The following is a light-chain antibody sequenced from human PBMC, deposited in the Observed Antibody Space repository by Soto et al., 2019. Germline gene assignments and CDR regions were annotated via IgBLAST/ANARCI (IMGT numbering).Light chain of an antibody. CDR2: GAY. CDR1: QSVNNN. Sequence: ETVMTQSPATLSVSPGERATLSCRATQSVNNNLAWYQQKPGQAPSLLIYGAYTRATGIPARFSGSESETEFTLTINSLQSEDFAVYYCQHYNNWPYTFGQGTKLESK. CDR3: QHYNNWPYT. V-gene: IGKV3-15*01. J-gene: IGKJ2*01.